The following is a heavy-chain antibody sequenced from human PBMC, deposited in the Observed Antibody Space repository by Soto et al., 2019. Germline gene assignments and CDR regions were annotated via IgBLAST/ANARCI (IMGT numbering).Heavy chain of an antibody. Sequence: SETLSLTCTVSGGSISSYYWSWIRQPPGKGLEWIGYIYYSGSTNYNPSLKSRVTISVDTSKNQFSLKLSSVTAADTAVYYCARDAPGVAPYWGQGTLVTVSS. J-gene: IGHJ4*02. CDR2: IYYSGST. CDR3: ARDAPGVAPY. CDR1: GGSISSYY. V-gene: IGHV4-59*12. D-gene: IGHD2-15*01.